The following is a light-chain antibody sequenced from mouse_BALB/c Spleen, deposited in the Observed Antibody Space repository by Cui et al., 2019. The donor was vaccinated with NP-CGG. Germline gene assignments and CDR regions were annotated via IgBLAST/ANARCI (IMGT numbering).Light chain of an antibody. CDR1: PGAITTSNY. V-gene: IGLV1*01. Sequence: QAVVTQESALTTSPGETVTLTFRSSPGAITTSNYANWVQEKPDHLFTGLIGGTNNRAQGVPARFSGSLIGDKAALTITGAQTEDEAIYFCALWYSNHWVFGGGTKLTVL. CDR2: GTN. CDR3: ALWYSNHWV. J-gene: IGLJ1*01.